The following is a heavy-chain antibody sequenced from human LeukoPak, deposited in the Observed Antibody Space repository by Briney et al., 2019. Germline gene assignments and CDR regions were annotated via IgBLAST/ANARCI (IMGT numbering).Heavy chain of an antibody. J-gene: IGHJ4*02. CDR2: IWYDGSNK. V-gene: IGHV3-33*01. CDR1: GFTFSSYG. CDR3: ARDGYCSGGSCYTFDY. D-gene: IGHD2-15*01. Sequence: PGGSLRLSCAASGFTFSSYGMHWVRQARGKGLEWVAVIWYDGSNKYYADSVKGRFTISRDNSKNTLYLQMNSLRAEDTAVYYCARDGYCSGGSCYTFDYWGQGTLVTVSS.